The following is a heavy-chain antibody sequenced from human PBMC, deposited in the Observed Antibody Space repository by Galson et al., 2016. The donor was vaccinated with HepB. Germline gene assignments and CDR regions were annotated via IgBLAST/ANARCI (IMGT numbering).Heavy chain of an antibody. CDR3: ATSIGGASKRY. Sequence: SLRLSCAASGSIFSDHYMGWVRQAPGKGLEWVGRSKNRANSYTTEYAASVKGRFTISRDHSKNSLYLQMNGPKAEDTAVYYCATSIGGASKRYWGQGTLVTVSS. D-gene: IGHD3-16*01. V-gene: IGHV3-72*01. J-gene: IGHJ4*02. CDR1: GSIFSDHY. CDR2: SKNRANSYTT.